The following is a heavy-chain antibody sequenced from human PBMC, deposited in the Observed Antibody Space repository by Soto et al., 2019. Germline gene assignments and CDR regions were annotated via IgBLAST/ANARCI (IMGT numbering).Heavy chain of an antibody. V-gene: IGHV4-59*01. CDR2: MHHTQGT. CDR3: ARVPFVGYFDWLDP. D-gene: IGHD3-9*01. J-gene: IGHJ5*02. Sequence: PXGTLSLTGSVSGASISSYYWTWIRQPPGGGLEWIGYMHHTQGTNDNPSLRGRVHMSIDTSMNQFSLRLTSVTAADTAVYYCARVPFVGYFDWLDPWGHGTLVTVSS. CDR1: GASISSYY.